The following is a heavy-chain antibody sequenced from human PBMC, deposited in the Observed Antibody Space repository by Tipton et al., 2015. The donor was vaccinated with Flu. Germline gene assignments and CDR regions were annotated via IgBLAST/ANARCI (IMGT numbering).Heavy chain of an antibody. CDR1: GFIFNDYA. D-gene: IGHD1-26*01. CDR3: GSMDV. J-gene: IGHJ6*02. CDR2: INWNSGTV. V-gene: IGHV3-9*01. Sequence: SLRLSCAASGFIFNDYAMHWVRQVPGKGLEWVSSINWNSGTVAYADSVKGRFTVSRDNAKNALYLQMDSLRAGDRVGAILGSMDVWGQGTTITVTS.